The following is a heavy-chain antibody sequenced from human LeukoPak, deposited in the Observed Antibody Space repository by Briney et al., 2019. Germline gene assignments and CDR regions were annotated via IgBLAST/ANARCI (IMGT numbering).Heavy chain of an antibody. V-gene: IGHV1-18*01. J-gene: IGHJ5*02. CDR3: ASLLWFGESSPFDP. Sequence: GASVKVSCKASGYTFTSYAMHWVRQAPGQRLEWMGWISAYNGNTNYAQKLQGRVTMTTDTSTSTAYMELRSLRSDDTAVYYCASLLWFGESSPFDPWGQGTLVTVSS. D-gene: IGHD3-10*01. CDR1: GYTFTSYA. CDR2: ISAYNGNT.